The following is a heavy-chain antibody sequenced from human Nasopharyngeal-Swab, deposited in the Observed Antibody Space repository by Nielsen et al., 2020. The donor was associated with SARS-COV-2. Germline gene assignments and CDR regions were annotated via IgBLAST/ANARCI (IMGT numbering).Heavy chain of an antibody. CDR1: GGIFRDYY. Sequence: GSLRLSCAVSGGIFRDYYWTWIRQPPGKGLEWIGEIKHSGSTNYNPSLKGRVTTSVDTSKNQFSLKLSSVTAADTAVYYCARLGYYDFWSGYYTYFYGLDVWGQGTTVTVSS. J-gene: IGHJ6*02. V-gene: IGHV4-34*01. D-gene: IGHD3-3*01. CDR2: IKHSGST. CDR3: ARLGYYDFWSGYYTYFYGLDV.